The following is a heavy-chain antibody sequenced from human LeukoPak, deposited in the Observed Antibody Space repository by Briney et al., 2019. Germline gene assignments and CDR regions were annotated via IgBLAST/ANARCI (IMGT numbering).Heavy chain of an antibody. CDR2: ISGSGGNT. CDR1: GFTFSNYA. D-gene: IGHD6-19*01. Sequence: GGSLRLSCAASGFTFSNYAMNWVRQAPGKGLEWVSSISGSGGNTYYADSVKGRFTISRDNAKNSLYLQMNSLRAEDTAVYYCARALQAVAVTFDYWGQGTLVTVSS. CDR3: ARALQAVAVTFDY. J-gene: IGHJ4*02. V-gene: IGHV3-23*01.